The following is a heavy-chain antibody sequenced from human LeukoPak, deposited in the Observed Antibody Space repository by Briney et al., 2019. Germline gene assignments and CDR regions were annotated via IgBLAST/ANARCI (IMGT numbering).Heavy chain of an antibody. Sequence: SETLSLTCTVSGGSISSYYWSWIRQPAGKGLEWIGRIYTSGSTNYNPFLKSRVTMSVDTSKNQFSLKLSSVTAADTAVYYCARATYYYGSGELMDVWGKGTTVTVSS. J-gene: IGHJ6*04. D-gene: IGHD3-10*01. CDR1: GGSISSYY. V-gene: IGHV4-4*07. CDR3: ARATYYYGSGELMDV. CDR2: IYTSGST.